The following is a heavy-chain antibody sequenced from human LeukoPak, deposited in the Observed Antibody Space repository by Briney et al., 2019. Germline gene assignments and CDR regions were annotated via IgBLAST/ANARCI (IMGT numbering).Heavy chain of an antibody. Sequence: ASVKVSCKVSGYTLTELSMHWVRQAPGKGLEWMGGFDPEDGETIYAQKFQGRVTMTEDTSTDTAYMELSSLRSEDTAVYYCATPAPTSYCSGGSCYPRLGIWNYYYGMDVWGQGTTVTVSS. J-gene: IGHJ6*02. D-gene: IGHD2-15*01. CDR2: FDPEDGET. V-gene: IGHV1-24*01. CDR1: GYTLTELS. CDR3: ATPAPTSYCSGGSCYPRLGIWNYYYGMDV.